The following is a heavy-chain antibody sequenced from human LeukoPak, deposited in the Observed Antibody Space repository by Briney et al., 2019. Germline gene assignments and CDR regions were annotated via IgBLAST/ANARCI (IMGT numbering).Heavy chain of an antibody. CDR3: AKERHYDILTGYWADYFDY. CDR2: ISGSGGSA. D-gene: IGHD3-9*01. V-gene: IGHV3-23*01. Sequence: GGSLRLSCAASGFTFSSYAMSWVRQAPGKGLEWVSAISGSGGSAYYADSVKGRFTISRDSSKNTLYLQMNSLRAEDTAVYYCAKERHYDILTGYWADYFDYWGQGALVTVSS. J-gene: IGHJ4*02. CDR1: GFTFSSYA.